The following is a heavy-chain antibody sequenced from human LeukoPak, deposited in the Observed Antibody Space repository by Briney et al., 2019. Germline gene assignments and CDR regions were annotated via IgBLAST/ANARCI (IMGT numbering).Heavy chain of an antibody. Sequence: SQTLSLTCTVSGGSISSGSYYWSWIRQPAGKGLEWIGRIYTSESTNYNPSLKSRVTISVDTSKNQFSLKLSSVTAADTAVYYCARGPTTMVRGVIGFDPWGQGTLVTVSS. J-gene: IGHJ5*02. CDR2: IYTSEST. CDR1: GGSISSGSYY. D-gene: IGHD3-10*01. CDR3: ARGPTTMVRGVIGFDP. V-gene: IGHV4-61*02.